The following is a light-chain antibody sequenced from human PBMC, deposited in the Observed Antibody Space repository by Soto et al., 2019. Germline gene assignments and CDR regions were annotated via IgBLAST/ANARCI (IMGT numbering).Light chain of an antibody. CDR2: GVS. Sequence: QSVLTQPASVSGSPGQSITISCTGTISDFVVYNYVSWYQQHPGKAPKLMIYGVSNRPSGVSNRFSGSKSGNTASLTISGLQADDEADYYVSSHTISSALQVFGTGTKVTVL. V-gene: IGLV2-14*01. CDR1: ISDFVVYNY. CDR3: SSHTISSALQV. J-gene: IGLJ1*01.